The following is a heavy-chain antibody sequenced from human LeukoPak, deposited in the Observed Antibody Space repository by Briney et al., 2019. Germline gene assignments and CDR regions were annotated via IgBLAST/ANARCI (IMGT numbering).Heavy chain of an antibody. CDR3: ARVTFLEWLSQRTPYYMDV. CDR1: GGTFSSYA. CDR2: IIPIFGTA. Sequence: SVKVSCKASGGTFSSYAISWVRQAPGQGLEWMGGIIPIFGTANYAQKFQGRVTITADKSTSTAYMELSSLRSEDTAVYYCARVTFLEWLSQRTPYYMDVWGKGTTVTVSS. D-gene: IGHD3-3*02. V-gene: IGHV1-69*06. J-gene: IGHJ6*03.